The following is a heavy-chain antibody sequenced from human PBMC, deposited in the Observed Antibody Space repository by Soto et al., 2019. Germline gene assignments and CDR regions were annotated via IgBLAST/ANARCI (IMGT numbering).Heavy chain of an antibody. D-gene: IGHD4-17*01. J-gene: IGHJ6*02. CDR2: IHYTGSV. V-gene: IGHV4-30-4*01. CDR3: VRADDGAENEYYALDV. Sequence: IRQAPGKGLEWIGYIHYTGSVRYNPSLQSRITMSVDTSKNLFSLNLSSVTAADTAVYFCVRADDGAENEYYALDVWGCGTMLTVSS.